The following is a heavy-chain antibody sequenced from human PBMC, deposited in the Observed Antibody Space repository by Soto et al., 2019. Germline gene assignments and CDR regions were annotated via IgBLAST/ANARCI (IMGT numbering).Heavy chain of an antibody. Sequence: SLTCTVSGGSISSGGYYWSWIRQHPGKGLEWIGYIYYSGSTYYNPSLKSRVTISVDTSKNQFSLKLSSVTAADTAVYYCARDRGADRGYYYGMDVWGQGTTVTVSS. CDR2: IYYSGST. CDR3: ARDRGADRGYYYGMDV. D-gene: IGHD1-26*01. J-gene: IGHJ6*02. CDR1: GGSISSGGYY. V-gene: IGHV4-31*03.